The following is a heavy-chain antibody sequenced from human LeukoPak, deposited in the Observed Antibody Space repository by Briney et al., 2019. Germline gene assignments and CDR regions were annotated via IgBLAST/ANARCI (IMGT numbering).Heavy chain of an antibody. J-gene: IGHJ4*02. CDR2: IIPIFGTA. CDR3: ARDLIVVVPAALSH. D-gene: IGHD2-2*01. CDR1: GGTFSSYA. V-gene: IGHV1-69*05. Sequence: SVKVSCKASGGTFSSYAISWVRQAPGQGLEWMGRIIPIFGTANYAQKFQGRVTITTDESTSTAYMELRSLRSDDTAVYYCARDLIVVVPAALSHWGQGTLVTVSS.